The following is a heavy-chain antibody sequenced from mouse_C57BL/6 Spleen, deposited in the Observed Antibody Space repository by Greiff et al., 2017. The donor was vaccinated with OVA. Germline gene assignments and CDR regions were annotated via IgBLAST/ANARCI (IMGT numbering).Heavy chain of an antibody. V-gene: IGHV1-53*01. CDR1: GYTFTSYW. CDR2: INPSNGGT. CDR3: ARYYYGSSPMYFDV. D-gene: IGHD1-1*01. J-gene: IGHJ1*03. Sequence: QVQLQQPGPELVKPGASVKLSCKASGYTFTSYWMHWVKQRPGQGLEWIGNINPSNGGTNYNEKFKSKATLTVDKSSSTAYMQLSSLTSEDSAVYYCARYYYGSSPMYFDVWGTGTTVTVSS.